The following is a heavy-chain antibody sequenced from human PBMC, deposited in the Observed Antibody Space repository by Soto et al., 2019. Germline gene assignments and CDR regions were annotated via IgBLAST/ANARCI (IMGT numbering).Heavy chain of an antibody. V-gene: IGHV4-59*01. CDR1: GGSISSYY. CDR3: ARKFYFGSGSYSLDAFDI. CDR2: FYYSGST. J-gene: IGHJ3*02. D-gene: IGHD3-10*01. Sequence: QVQLQESGPGLVKPSETLSLTCTVSGGSISSYYWSWLRQPPGKGLEWIGYFYYSGSTSYNPSLKSRVTISADTSQHQFSLRLSSVTAADTAVYYCARKFYFGSGSYSLDAFDIWGQGTMLTVSS.